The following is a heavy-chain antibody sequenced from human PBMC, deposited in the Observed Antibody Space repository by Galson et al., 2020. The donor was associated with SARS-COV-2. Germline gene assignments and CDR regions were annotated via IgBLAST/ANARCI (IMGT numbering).Heavy chain of an antibody. D-gene: IGHD5-18*01. CDR2: IYYSGST. Sequence: SETLSLTCTVSGGSISSGGYYWSWIRQHPGKGLEWIGYIYYSGSTYYNPSLKSRVTISVDTSKNQFSLKLSSVTAADTAVYYCARDGSLELWYIFDYWGQGTLVTVSS. V-gene: IGHV4-31*03. CDR3: ARDGSLELWYIFDY. CDR1: GGSISSGGYY. J-gene: IGHJ4*02.